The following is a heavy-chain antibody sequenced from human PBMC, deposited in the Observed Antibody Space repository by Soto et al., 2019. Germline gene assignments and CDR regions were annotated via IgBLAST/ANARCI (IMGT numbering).Heavy chain of an antibody. V-gene: IGHV3-30*18. D-gene: IGHD3-10*01. CDR1: GFTYSSYG. Sequence: GGSLRLSCAASGFTYSSYGMHWVRQAPGKGLEWVAVISYDGSNKYYADSVKGRFTISRDNSKNTLYLQMNSLRAEDTAVYYCAKDLWSPFDVWGQGTTVTVSS. CDR3: AKDLWSPFDV. CDR2: ISYDGSNK. J-gene: IGHJ6*02.